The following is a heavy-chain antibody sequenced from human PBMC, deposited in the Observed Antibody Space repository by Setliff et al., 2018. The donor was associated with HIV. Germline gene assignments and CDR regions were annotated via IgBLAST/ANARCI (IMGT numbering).Heavy chain of an antibody. V-gene: IGHV3-48*03. CDR1: GFTFSDIE. CDR3: ARDDSNGNTDAFDI. CDR2: ITSSGDAI. Sequence: GGSLRLSCGASGFTFSDIEMNWVRQAPGKGLEWVSYITSSGDAIYYADSVKGRFTISRDNAKNSLYLQMTSLRAEDTAVYYCARDDSNGNTDAFDIWGQGTTVTVSS. D-gene: IGHD5-18*01. J-gene: IGHJ3*02.